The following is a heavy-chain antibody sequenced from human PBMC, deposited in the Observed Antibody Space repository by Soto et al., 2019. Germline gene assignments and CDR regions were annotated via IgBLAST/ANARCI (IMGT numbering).Heavy chain of an antibody. CDR1: GFTFSSYS. Sequence: EVQLVESGGGLVQPGGSLRLSCAASGFTFSSYSMNWVRQAPGKGLEWVSSISSSSSYIYYADSVKGRFTISRDNAKNSLYLQMNSLRAEDTAVYYCARVGYSSSWDWTSGYWGQGTLVTVSS. CDR3: ARVGYSSSWDWTSGY. V-gene: IGHV3-21*01. J-gene: IGHJ4*02. D-gene: IGHD6-13*01. CDR2: ISSSSSYI.